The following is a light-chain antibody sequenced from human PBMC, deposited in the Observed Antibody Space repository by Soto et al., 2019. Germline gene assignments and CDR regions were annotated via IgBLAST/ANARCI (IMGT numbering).Light chain of an antibody. CDR3: CSYAGDSYV. V-gene: IGLV2-23*02. Sequence: ARNQAASVYGSHGQSSTISCTGTSSDVGNYNLVSWYQQHPGKAPKLMIYDVSKRPSGVSNRFSGSKSGNTASLTISGLQADDEADYYCCSYAGDSYVFGTGTKVTAL. J-gene: IGLJ1*01. CDR2: DVS. CDR1: SSDVGNYNL.